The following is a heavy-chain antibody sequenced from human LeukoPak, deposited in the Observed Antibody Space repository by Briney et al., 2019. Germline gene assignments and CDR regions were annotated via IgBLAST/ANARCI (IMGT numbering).Heavy chain of an antibody. CDR2: ISSGSSSI. V-gene: IGHV3-48*04. Sequence: GGSLRLSCAASGFTFSKYSMNWVRQAPGKGLEWVSYISSGSSSIFYADSVKGRFTVSRDNTKNSLYLQMNSLRAEDTAVYYCARDLGTNIAAAGTAFDSWGQGTLVTVSS. CDR3: ARDLGTNIAAAGTAFDS. D-gene: IGHD6-13*01. CDR1: GFTFSKYS. J-gene: IGHJ4*02.